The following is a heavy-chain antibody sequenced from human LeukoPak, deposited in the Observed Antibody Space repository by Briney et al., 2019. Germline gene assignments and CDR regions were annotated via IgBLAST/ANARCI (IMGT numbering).Heavy chain of an antibody. J-gene: IGHJ4*02. CDR1: GYTFTCYY. CDR3: ARESDSSLTFIDY. CDR2: INPNSGGT. V-gene: IGHV1-2*02. D-gene: IGHD4-11*01. Sequence: GASVKVSCKASGYTFTCYYMHWVRQAPGQGLEWMGWINPNSGGTNYAQKFQGRVTMTRNTSTSTAYMRLSRLRSDDTAVYYWARESDSSLTFIDYWGQGTLVTVSS.